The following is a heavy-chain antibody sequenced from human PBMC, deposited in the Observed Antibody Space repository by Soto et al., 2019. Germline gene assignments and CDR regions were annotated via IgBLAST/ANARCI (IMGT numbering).Heavy chain of an antibody. V-gene: IGHV3-74*01. CDR2: INSDGRST. J-gene: IGHJ4*02. D-gene: IGHD6-6*01. CDR1: GFTFRSYW. Sequence: EVQLVESGGGLVQPGGSLRLSCAASGFTFRSYWMQWVRQARGKGLVWVSLINSDGRSTSYADCVKGRFTISRDKAKNTLYLQMNSLRAEDTAVYYCASGGSSLNFDSWGQGTLVTVSS. CDR3: ASGGSSLNFDS.